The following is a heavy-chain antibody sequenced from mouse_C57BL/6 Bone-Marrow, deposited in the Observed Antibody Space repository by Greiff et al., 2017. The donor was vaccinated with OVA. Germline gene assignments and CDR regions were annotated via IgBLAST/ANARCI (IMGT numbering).Heavy chain of an antibody. D-gene: IGHD1-1*01. J-gene: IGHJ1*03. CDR1: GYTFTDYN. CDR2: INPNNGGT. CDR3: ALYYGSSYWYFDV. V-gene: IGHV1-18*01. Sequence: EVQLQQSGPELVKPGASVKIPCKASGYTFTDYNMDWVKQSHGKSLEWIGDINPNNGGTIYNQKFKGKATLTVDKSSSTAYMELRSLTSEDTAVYYCALYYGSSYWYFDVWGTGTTVTVSS.